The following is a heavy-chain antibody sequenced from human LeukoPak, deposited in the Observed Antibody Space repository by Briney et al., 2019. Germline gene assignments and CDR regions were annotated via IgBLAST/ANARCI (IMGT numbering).Heavy chain of an antibody. CDR1: GDTVSGNSAV. CDR3: ARFLGIGSQRNYFDS. J-gene: IGHJ4*02. Sequence: SQTPSLTCAISGDTVSGNSAVWSWIRQSPSRGLEWLGRTYYRSKWYHDYAVSVRSRVSVNPDTSKNQFSLQLNSVTPEDTAVYYCARFLGIGSQRNYFDSWGQGTLVTVSS. V-gene: IGHV6-1*01. D-gene: IGHD6-19*01. CDR2: TYYRSKWYH.